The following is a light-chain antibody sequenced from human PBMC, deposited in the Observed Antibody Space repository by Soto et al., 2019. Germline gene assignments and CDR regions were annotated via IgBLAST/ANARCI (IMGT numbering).Light chain of an antibody. CDR1: SSDVGSYHP. J-gene: IGLJ2*01. Sequence: QSALTQPASVSGSPGQSITISCTGTSSDVGSYHPVSWYQHHPGRAPELMIYEDNKRPSGVSIRFSGSKSGNTASLTISGLQAEDEADYYCCSYAGGSTPVIFGGGTKGHRP. V-gene: IGLV2-23*01. CDR3: CSYAGGSTPVI. CDR2: EDN.